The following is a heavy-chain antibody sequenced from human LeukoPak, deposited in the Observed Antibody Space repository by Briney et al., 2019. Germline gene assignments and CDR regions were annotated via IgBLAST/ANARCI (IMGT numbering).Heavy chain of an antibody. V-gene: IGHV3-53*01. D-gene: IGHD4-23*01. CDR3: ARRAGGYSHPYDY. CDR2: IYSGGST. CDR1: GFTVSSNF. Sequence: PGGSLRLSCAASGFTVSSNFLSWVRQAPGKGLEWVSLIYSGGSTDYPDSVKGRFTISRDNSKNTLYLQMNSLRAEDTAVYYCARRAGGYSHPYDYWGQGTLVTVSS. J-gene: IGHJ4*02.